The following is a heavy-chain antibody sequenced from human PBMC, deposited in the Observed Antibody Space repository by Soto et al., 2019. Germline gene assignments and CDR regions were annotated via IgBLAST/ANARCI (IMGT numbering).Heavy chain of an antibody. Sequence: QVQLVQSGAEVKKPGSSVKVSCKASGGTFSSYAISWVRQAPGQGLEWMGGIIPIFGTANYAQKFQGRVRITADASTSTAYMELSSLRSEDTAVYYCARDPAYSSSWYVGWFDPWGQGTLVTVSS. CDR2: IIPIFGTA. J-gene: IGHJ5*02. CDR3: ARDPAYSSSWYVGWFDP. CDR1: GGTFSSYA. D-gene: IGHD6-13*01. V-gene: IGHV1-69*01.